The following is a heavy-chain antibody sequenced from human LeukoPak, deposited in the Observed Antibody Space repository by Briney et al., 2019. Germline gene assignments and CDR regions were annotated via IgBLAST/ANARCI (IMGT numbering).Heavy chain of an antibody. J-gene: IGHJ3*02. CDR1: GFTFSSYG. CDR3: AKFFRRGYSYGQKGAFDI. CDR2: ISYDGSNK. Sequence: GSLRLSCAASGFTFSSYGMHWVRQAPGKGLEWVAVISYDGSNKYYADSVKGRFTISRDNSKNTLYLQMNSMKAEDTAVYYCAKFFRRGYSYGQKGAFDIWGQGTMVTVSS. V-gene: IGHV3-30*18. D-gene: IGHD5-18*01.